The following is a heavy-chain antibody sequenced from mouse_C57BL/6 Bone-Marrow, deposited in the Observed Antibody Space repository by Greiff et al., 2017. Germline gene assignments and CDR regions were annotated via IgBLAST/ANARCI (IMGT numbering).Heavy chain of an antibody. CDR3: ARKGYGSPYYFDY. J-gene: IGHJ2*01. V-gene: IGHV1-63*01. CDR2: IYPGGGYT. D-gene: IGHD1-1*01. CDR1: GYTFTNYW. Sequence: VKVVESGAELVRPGTSVKMSCKASGYTFTNYWIGWAKQRPGHGLEWIGDIYPGGGYTNYNEKFKGQATMTADKSYSTAYMQFSSLTSEDSAIYYGARKGYGSPYYFDYWGQGTTLTVSS.